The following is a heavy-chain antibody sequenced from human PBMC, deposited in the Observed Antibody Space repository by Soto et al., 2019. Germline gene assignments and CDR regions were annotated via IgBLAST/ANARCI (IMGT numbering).Heavy chain of an antibody. J-gene: IGHJ6*02. Sequence: PFEPLSHTWTVSGCYIIGICHWAWIRKPPGRSLEWIASIFHTGTTYYTPSLKSRVTISVDTSKNQFSLKLSSVTAADTAVYYCARGYYGSGSYYNDHYYYGMDVWGQGTTVTGS. CDR3: ARGYYGSGSYYNDHYYYGMDV. CDR2: IFHTGTT. CDR1: GCYIIGICH. D-gene: IGHD3-10*01. V-gene: IGHV4-38-2*02.